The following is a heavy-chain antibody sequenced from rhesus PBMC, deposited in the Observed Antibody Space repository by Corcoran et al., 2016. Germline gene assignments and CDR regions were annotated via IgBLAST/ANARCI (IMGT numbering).Heavy chain of an antibody. Sequence: QVTLKESGPALVKPTQTLTLTCTFSGFSLSTSGMGVGWIRPPPRKTLEWLAHIYWNDDKYYSTSLKSRLTISKDTSKNQVVLTMTNMDPVDTATYYCARRLSGSLFDYWGQGVLVTVSS. CDR1: GFSLSTSGMG. CDR3: ARRLSGSLFDY. CDR2: IYWNDDK. D-gene: IGHD6-25*01. V-gene: IGHV2-1*01. J-gene: IGHJ4*01.